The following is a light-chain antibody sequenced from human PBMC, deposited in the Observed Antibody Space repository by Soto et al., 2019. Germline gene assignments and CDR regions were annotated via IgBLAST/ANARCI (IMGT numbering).Light chain of an antibody. J-gene: IGKJ2*01. Sequence: EIAMTQSPATLSVSPGERATLSCRASQSVSSNLAWYQQKPGQAPRLLIYGASTRATGIPARFSGSGSGTEFTLTISSLQSEDFAVYYCQQYNNWTTFGQGTKLEIK. V-gene: IGKV3-15*01. CDR1: QSVSSN. CDR2: GAS. CDR3: QQYNNWTT.